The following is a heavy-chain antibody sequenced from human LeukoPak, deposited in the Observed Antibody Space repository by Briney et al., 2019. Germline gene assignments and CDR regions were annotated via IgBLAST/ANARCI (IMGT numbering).Heavy chain of an antibody. CDR1: GFTFSSYA. CDR3: AKVLLAYCGGDCAVDH. J-gene: IGHJ4*02. V-gene: IGHV3-23*01. CDR2: ISGSGGST. D-gene: IGHD2-21*02. Sequence: PGGSLRLSCAASGFTFSSYAMHWVRQAPGKGLEWVSAISGSGGSTYYADSVKGRFTISRDNSKNTLYLQMNSLRAEDTAVYYCAKVLLAYCGGDCAVDHWGQGTLDTVSS.